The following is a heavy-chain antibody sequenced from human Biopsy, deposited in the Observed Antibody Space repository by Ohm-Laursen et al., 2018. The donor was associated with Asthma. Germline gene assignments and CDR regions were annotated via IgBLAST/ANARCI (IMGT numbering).Heavy chain of an antibody. Sequence: SLRLSCAASGFTFDDYRMYRVRQAPGKGLEWVSGISWNSGSIGYADSGKGRFTISRDNAKNSLYLQMNSLRVEDTAFYCCAKAALGDIGKDYWGQGTLVTVSS. CDR3: AKAALGDIGKDY. D-gene: IGHD2-21*01. CDR2: ISWNSGSI. CDR1: GFTFDDYR. V-gene: IGHV3-9*01. J-gene: IGHJ4*02.